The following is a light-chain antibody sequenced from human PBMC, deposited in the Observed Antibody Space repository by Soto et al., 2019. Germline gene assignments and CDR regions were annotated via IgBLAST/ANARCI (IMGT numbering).Light chain of an antibody. Sequence: DIVMTQSPDSLFVSLGERTTINWKSSQSXLHSSNNKNYLAWFQQKQGQPPKLLIYWASTRASGVPDRFSGSGSGTDFTLIISSLQAEDVAVYYCHQYYVTPPTFGQGTKVDI. CDR1: QSXLHSSNNKNY. J-gene: IGKJ1*01. V-gene: IGKV4-1*01. CDR3: HQYYVTPPT. CDR2: WAS.